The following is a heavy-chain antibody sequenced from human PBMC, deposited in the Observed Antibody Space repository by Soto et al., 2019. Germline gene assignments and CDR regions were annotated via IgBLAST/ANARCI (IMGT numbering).Heavy chain of an antibody. CDR1: GFSLSTSGMC. J-gene: IGHJ4*02. CDR3: ARIGPDCGGDCYMDY. D-gene: IGHD2-21*02. Sequence: SGPTLVNPTQTLTLTCTFSGFSLSTSGMCVSWIRQPPGKALEWLARIAWDDDKYYSTSLKTRLTISKDTSKNQVGLTMTNLDPVDTATYYCARIGPDCGGDCYMDYWGQGTLVTVSS. CDR2: IAWDDDK. V-gene: IGHV2-70*11.